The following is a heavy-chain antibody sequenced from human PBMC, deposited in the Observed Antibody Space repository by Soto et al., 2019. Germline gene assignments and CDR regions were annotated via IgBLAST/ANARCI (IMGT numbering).Heavy chain of an antibody. J-gene: IGHJ6*02. Sequence: PGGSLRLSCAASGFTFSTYAMSWVRQAPGEGLEWVSAISVSGDSTYYADSVKGRFTISRDNSKNTVYLQMNTLRAEDTAVYYCARDRGGGSIFGGHYGMDVWGQGTTVTVSS. D-gene: IGHD3-3*01. CDR2: ISVSGDST. V-gene: IGHV3-23*01. CDR1: GFTFSTYA. CDR3: ARDRGGGSIFGGHYGMDV.